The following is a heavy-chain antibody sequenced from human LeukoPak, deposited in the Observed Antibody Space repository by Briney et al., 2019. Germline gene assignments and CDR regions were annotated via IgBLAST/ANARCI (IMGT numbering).Heavy chain of an antibody. Sequence: KPSETLSLTCTVSGGSISSYYWSWIRQPPGKGLEWIGYIYYSGSTNYNPSLKSRVTMSVDTSKNQFSLKLSSVTAADTAVYYCAREVDGLWFGELFPYYFDYWGQGTLVTVSS. J-gene: IGHJ4*02. V-gene: IGHV4-59*12. D-gene: IGHD3-10*01. CDR3: AREVDGLWFGELFPYYFDY. CDR1: GGSISSYY. CDR2: IYYSGST.